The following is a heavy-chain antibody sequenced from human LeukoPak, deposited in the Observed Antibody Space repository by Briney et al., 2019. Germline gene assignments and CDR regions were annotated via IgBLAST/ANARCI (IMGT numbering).Heavy chain of an antibody. J-gene: IGHJ4*02. CDR1: GFSFSSYG. Sequence: PGGSLRLSCAGSGFSFSSYGMHWVRQAPGKGLEWVSTISGSGDSTYYADSVKGRFTISRDNSKNTLYLQMNSLRAEDTAVYYCAKRRHVWELPPSSDWGQGTLVTVSS. CDR2: ISGSGDST. D-gene: IGHD1-26*01. V-gene: IGHV3-23*01. CDR3: AKRRHVWELPPSSD.